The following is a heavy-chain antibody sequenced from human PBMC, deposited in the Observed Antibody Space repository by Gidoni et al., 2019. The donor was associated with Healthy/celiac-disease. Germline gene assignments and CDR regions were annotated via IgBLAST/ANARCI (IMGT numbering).Heavy chain of an antibody. CDR2: ISDDNGNK. CDR1: GYTFTSHG. Sequence: QVQLVQSGAEVKKPGASVKVSCKASGYTFTSHGIRWVRQSPGQGLEWMGWISDDNGNKNDAQKLQGRVTMTTDTSTSTAYMERRSLRSDDTAVYYCARDSVEESYYDFWSGYYRDYYYGMDVWGQGTTVTVSS. J-gene: IGHJ6*02. CDR3: ARDSVEESYYDFWSGYYRDYYYGMDV. D-gene: IGHD3-3*01. V-gene: IGHV1-18*01.